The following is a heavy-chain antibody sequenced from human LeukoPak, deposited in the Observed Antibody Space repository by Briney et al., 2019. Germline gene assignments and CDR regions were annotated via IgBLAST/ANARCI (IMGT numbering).Heavy chain of an antibody. V-gene: IGHV4-59*01. CDR3: ARVTISKTFDP. J-gene: IGHJ5*02. Sequence: SETLSLTCTVSGGSISSYYWSWIRQPPGKVLEWIGYIYYSGSTNYNTSLKSRVTISVDTSKNQYSLKLSSVTAADTAVYYCARVTISKTFDPWGQGTLVTVSS. CDR2: IYYSGST. CDR1: GGSISSYY. D-gene: IGHD3-3*01.